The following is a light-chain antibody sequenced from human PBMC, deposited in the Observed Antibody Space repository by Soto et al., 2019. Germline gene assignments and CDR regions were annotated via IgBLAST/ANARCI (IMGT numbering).Light chain of an antibody. CDR2: GAS. CDR3: QQYYTWPVT. J-gene: IGKJ4*01. V-gene: IGKV3-15*01. Sequence: IVMTQYPATLSVSPGESVTLSCRASQGINRNLAWYQQKPGQAPRLLISGASTGATGIPARFSGSGSGTDFTLTINSLQSEDSAVYYWQQYYTWPVTFGGGTKVEI. CDR1: QGINRN.